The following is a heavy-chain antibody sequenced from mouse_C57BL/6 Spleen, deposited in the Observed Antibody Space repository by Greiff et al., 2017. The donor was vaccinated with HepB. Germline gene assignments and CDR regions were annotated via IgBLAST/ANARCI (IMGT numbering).Heavy chain of an antibody. D-gene: IGHD1-1*01. J-gene: IGHJ4*01. Sequence: EVMLVESGGGLVKPGGSLKLSCAASGFTFSDYGMHWVRQAPEKGLEWVAYISSGSSTIYYADTVKGRFTISRDNAKNTLFLQMTSLRSEDTAMYYCARLYYYGSSAMDYWGQGTSVTVSS. V-gene: IGHV5-17*01. CDR2: ISSGSSTI. CDR1: GFTFSDYG. CDR3: ARLYYYGSSAMDY.